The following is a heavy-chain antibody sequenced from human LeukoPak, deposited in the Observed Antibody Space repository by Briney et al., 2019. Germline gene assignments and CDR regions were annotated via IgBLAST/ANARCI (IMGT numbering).Heavy chain of an antibody. CDR3: ARERAQPLFYGMDV. V-gene: IGHV3-21*04. D-gene: IGHD2-2*01. Sequence: PGGSLRLSCAASGFTFSSYSMNWVRQAPGKGLEWVSSISSSSSYIYYADSVKGRFTISRDNAKNSLYLQMNSLRAEDTAVYYCARERAQPLFYGMDVWGQGTTVTVSS. CDR1: GFTFSSYS. CDR2: ISSSSSYI. J-gene: IGHJ6*02.